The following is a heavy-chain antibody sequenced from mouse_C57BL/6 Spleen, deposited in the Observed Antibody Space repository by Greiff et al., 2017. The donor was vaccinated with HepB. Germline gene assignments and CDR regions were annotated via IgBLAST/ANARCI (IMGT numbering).Heavy chain of an antibody. CDR2: IDPETGGT. Sequence: QVQLKESGAELVRPGASVTLSCKASGYTFTDYEMHWVKQTPVHGLEWIGAIDPETGGTAYNQKFKGKAILTADKSSSTAYMELRSLTSEDSAVYYCTRRGIYYGNFYAMDYWGQGTSVTVSS. V-gene: IGHV1-15*01. CDR3: TRRGIYYGNFYAMDY. CDR1: GYTFTDYE. J-gene: IGHJ4*01. D-gene: IGHD2-1*01.